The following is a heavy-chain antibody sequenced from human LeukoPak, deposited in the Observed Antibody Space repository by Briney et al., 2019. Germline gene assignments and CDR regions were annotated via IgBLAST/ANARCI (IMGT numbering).Heavy chain of an antibody. CDR2: MFASGST. J-gene: IGHJ5*02. D-gene: IGHD6-13*01. CDR3: ARGCQYSSSWYGGLDP. V-gene: IGHV4-4*07. CDR1: GGSISSFY. Sequence: PSETLSLTCTVSGGSISSFYWNWIRQPAGKGLEWIGRMFASGSTIYNPSLTSRVTMSVDASKNHIYLSLSSVTAADTAVYYCARGCQYSSSWYGGLDPWGQGILVTVSS.